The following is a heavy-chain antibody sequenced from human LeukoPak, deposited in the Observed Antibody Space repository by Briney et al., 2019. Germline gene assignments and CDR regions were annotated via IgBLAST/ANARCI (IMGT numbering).Heavy chain of an antibody. CDR1: GYSFTSYC. Sequence: GESLRISCKGSGYSFTSYCISWVRQLPGKGLEWMGRIDPSDSYTNYSPSFQGHVTISADKSISTAYLQWSSLRASDTAMYYCAREDPFKNWFDPWGQGTLVTVSS. CDR3: AREDPFKNWFDP. J-gene: IGHJ5*02. CDR2: IDPSDSYT. V-gene: IGHV5-10-1*01.